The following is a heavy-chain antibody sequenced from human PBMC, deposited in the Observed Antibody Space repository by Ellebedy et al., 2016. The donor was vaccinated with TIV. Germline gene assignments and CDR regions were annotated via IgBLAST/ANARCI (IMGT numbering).Heavy chain of an antibody. CDR3: ARGGGERLRYAFDI. CDR2: IGSRTSKI. V-gene: IGHV3-48*02. CDR1: GFTFNTYS. Sequence: GESLKISCAASGFTFNTYSMNWVRQAPGKGREWVSYIGSRTSKIYYADSVKGRFTISRENAKNSLYLQMNSLRDEDTAVYYCARGGGERLRYAFDIWGHGTLVTVSS. J-gene: IGHJ3*02. D-gene: IGHD1-26*01.